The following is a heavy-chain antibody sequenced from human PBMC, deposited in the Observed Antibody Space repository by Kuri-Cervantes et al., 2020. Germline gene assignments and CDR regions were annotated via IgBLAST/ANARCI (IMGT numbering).Heavy chain of an antibody. J-gene: IGHJ4*02. Sequence: GGSLRLSCAASGFTFSNYGMHWVRQAPGKGLEWVAFIRYDGSNKYYADSVKGRFTISRDNSKNTLYLLMNGLRADDTAVYFCAKVPLAYCGGDCYSTWGQGTLVTVSS. CDR3: AKVPLAYCGGDCYST. D-gene: IGHD2-21*02. V-gene: IGHV3-30*02. CDR2: IRYDGSNK. CDR1: GFTFSNYG.